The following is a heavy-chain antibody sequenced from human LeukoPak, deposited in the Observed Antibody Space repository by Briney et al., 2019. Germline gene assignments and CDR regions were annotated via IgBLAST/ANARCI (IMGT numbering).Heavy chain of an antibody. CDR1: GGTFSSYA. V-gene: IGHV1-69*05. Sequence: SVKVSCKASGGTFSSYAISWVRQAPGQGLEWMGGIIPIFGTANYAQKFQGRVKITTDESTSTAYMELSSLRSEDTAVYYCARDESARGQLVLWGQGTLVTVSS. J-gene: IGHJ5*02. CDR2: IIPIFGTA. CDR3: ARDESARGQLVL. D-gene: IGHD6-13*01.